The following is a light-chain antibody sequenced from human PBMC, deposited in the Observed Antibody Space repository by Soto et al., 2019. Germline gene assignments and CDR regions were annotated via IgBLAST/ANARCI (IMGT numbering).Light chain of an antibody. J-gene: IGLJ2*01. CDR1: SSDVGGYNY. Sequence: QSALTQAASVSGSPGQSITISCTGTSSDVGGYNYVSWYQQHPGKAPKLMIYDVSNRPSGVSNRFSGSKSGNTASLTISGRQPEDEADYYCSSYTSSCTPVVFGGGTKVTVL. CDR2: DVS. V-gene: IGLV2-14*01. CDR3: SSYTSSCTPVV.